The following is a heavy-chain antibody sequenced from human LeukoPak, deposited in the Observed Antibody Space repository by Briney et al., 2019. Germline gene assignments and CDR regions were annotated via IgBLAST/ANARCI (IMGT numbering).Heavy chain of an antibody. CDR2: ISAYNGNT. J-gene: IGHJ5*02. CDR1: GYTFTSYE. D-gene: IGHD1-1*01. Sequence: ASVKVSCKASGYTFTSYEINWVRQATGQGLEWMGWISAYNGNTNYAQKLQGRVTMATDTSTSTAYMELRSLRSDDTAVYYCARANGNWFDPWGQGTLVTVSS. CDR3: ARANGNWFDP. V-gene: IGHV1-18*01.